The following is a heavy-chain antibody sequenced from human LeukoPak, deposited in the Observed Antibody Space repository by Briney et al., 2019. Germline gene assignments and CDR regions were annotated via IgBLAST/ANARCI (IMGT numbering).Heavy chain of an antibody. CDR3: SRAVAHLDY. CDR2: IRRKGYGGTT. Sequence: GGSLRLSCTASGFTFGDYSLSWVRQAPEKGLEWVGFIRRKGYGGTTEYAPSVKGRFTISRDDSKSIAYLQMNSLKTEDTAVYYCSRAVAHLDYWGQGTLVTVSS. CDR1: GFTFGDYS. J-gene: IGHJ4*02. D-gene: IGHD4-23*01. V-gene: IGHV3-49*04.